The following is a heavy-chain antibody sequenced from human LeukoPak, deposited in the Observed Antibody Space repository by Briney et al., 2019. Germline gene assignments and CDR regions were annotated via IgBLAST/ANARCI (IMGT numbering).Heavy chain of an antibody. V-gene: IGHV4-34*01. J-gene: IGHJ4*02. CDR3: ARHPRYCSGGSCYSTSYFDY. Sequence: SETLSLTCAVYGGSFSGYYWSWIRQPPGKGLEWIGEINHSGSTNYNPSLKSRVTISVDTSKNQFSLKLSSVTAADTAVYYCARHPRYCSGGSCYSTSYFDYWGQGTLVTVSS. D-gene: IGHD2-15*01. CDR1: GGSFSGYY. CDR2: INHSGST.